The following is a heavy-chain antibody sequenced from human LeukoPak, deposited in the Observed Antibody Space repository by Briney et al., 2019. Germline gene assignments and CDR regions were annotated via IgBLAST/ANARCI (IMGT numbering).Heavy chain of an antibody. D-gene: IGHD3-22*01. CDR2: IYYSGST. CDR3: ASGYYFPYFQH. Sequence: PSETLSLTCSVSGGSISSSSYYWSWIRQPPGKGLEWIGYIYYSGSTNYNPSLKSRVTISVDTSKNQFSLKLSSVTAAGTAVYYCASGYYFPYFQHWGQGTLVTVSS. V-gene: IGHV4-61*01. CDR1: GGSISSSSYY. J-gene: IGHJ1*01.